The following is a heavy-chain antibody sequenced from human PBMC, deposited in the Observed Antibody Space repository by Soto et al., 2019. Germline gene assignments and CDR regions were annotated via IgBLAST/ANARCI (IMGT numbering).Heavy chain of an antibody. J-gene: IGHJ4*02. CDR3: ARDVWNSFDY. CDR2: INPSGGNT. CDR1: GYTFTSYY. V-gene: IGHV1-46*01. Sequence: ASVKVSCKASGYTFTSYYMNWVRQAPGQGLEWMGVINPSGGNTGNAQKFQGRVTMTRDTSTSTVYMELSSLRSEDTAVYYCARDVWNSFDYWGQGTLVTVSS. D-gene: IGHD3-16*01.